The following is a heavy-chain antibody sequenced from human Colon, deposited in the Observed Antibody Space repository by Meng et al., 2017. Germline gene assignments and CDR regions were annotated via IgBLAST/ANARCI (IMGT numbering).Heavy chain of an antibody. V-gene: IGHV4-4*02. J-gene: IGHJ4*02. CDR3: ARHGGWHFDY. CDR1: GGSISSSNY. Sequence: QGEPQGPGPGRVAPSGTLSLTCAVSGGSISSSNYWSWVRQPPGKGLEWIGQIYLSGSPSYNPSLESRVTISVDKSKNQLSLRLTSVTAADTAIYYCARHGGWHFDYWGQGTLVTVSS. CDR2: IYLSGSP. D-gene: IGHD6-19*01.